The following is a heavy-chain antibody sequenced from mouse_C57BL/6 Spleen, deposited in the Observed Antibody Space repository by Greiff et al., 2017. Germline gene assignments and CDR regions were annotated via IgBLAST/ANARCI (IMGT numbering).Heavy chain of an antibody. J-gene: IGHJ4*01. CDR2: IYPRSGNT. CDR1: GYTFTSYG. D-gene: IGHD2-3*01. V-gene: IGHV1-81*01. Sequence: QVQLQQSGAELARPGASVKLSCKASGYTFTSYGISWVKQRTGQGLEWIGEIYPRSGNTYYNEKFKGKATLTADKSSSTAYMELRSLTSEDSAVYFCARDILYDGYYGAMDDWGQGTSVTVSS. CDR3: ARDILYDGYYGAMDD.